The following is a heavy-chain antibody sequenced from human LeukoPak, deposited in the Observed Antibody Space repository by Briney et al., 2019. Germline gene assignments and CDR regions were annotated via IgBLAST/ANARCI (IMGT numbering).Heavy chain of an antibody. D-gene: IGHD6-19*01. CDR2: TSSDEGDK. V-gene: IGHV3-30-3*01. CDR1: GYTFGSYS. Sequence: PGGSLRLSCVASGYTFGSYSMYWVRQAPDRGLEWMAVTSSDEGDKQYADSVKGRCTVSRDNSKNTVYLQMDSLRLEDSGVYYCARASTMAGKASRYMDLWGQGTLVSVSS. J-gene: IGHJ4*02. CDR3: ARASTMAGKASRYMDL.